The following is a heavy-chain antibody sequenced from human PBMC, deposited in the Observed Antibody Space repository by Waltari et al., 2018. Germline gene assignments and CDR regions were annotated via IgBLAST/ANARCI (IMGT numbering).Heavy chain of an antibody. V-gene: IGHV4-59*11. CDR2: IYYSGST. CDR3: ARATRTVQEGWFDP. D-gene: IGHD5-12*01. CDR1: GGSISSQY. J-gene: IGHJ5*02. Sequence: QVQLQESGPGLVKPSETLSLTCTVSGGSISSQYWSWIRQPPGKGLEWIGYIYYSGSTNYNPSLKSRVTISVDTSKNQFSLKLSSVTAADTAVYYCARATRTVQEGWFDPWGQGTLVTVSS.